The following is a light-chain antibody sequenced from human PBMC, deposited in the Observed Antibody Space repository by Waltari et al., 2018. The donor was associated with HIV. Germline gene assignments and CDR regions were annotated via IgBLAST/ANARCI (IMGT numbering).Light chain of an antibody. CDR3: AAWDDSLKGGA. V-gene: IGLV1-44*01. J-gene: IGLJ1*01. CDR2: SNN. CDR1: TSNLGGNT. Sequence: QSVLAQTPSASGTHGQTVHISCPGSTSNLGGNTVSWYQQLPGTAPKLLIYSNNERPSGVPDLLSGSTSGTSASLVISGLQSEHEADYYCAAWDDSLKGGAFGTGTKVTVL.